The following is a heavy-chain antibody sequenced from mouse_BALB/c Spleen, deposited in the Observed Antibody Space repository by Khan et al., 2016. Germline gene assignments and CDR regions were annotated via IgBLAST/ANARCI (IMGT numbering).Heavy chain of an antibody. J-gene: IGHJ2*01. V-gene: IGHV3-6*02. CDR1: GYSITSGYY. CDR2: ISYDGSN. CDR3: ARGVRRFDY. Sequence: EVQLQESGPGLVKPSQSLSLTCSVTGYSITSGYYWNWIRQFPGNKLEWMGYISYDGSNNYNPSLKNRISITRDTSKNQFFLKLNSVTTEDTATYYCARGVRRFDYWGQGTTLTVSS. D-gene: IGHD1-2*01.